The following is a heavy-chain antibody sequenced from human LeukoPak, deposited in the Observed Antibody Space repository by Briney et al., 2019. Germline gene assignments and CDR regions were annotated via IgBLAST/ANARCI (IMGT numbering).Heavy chain of an antibody. CDR1: GFSFITYW. J-gene: IGHJ3*02. Sequence: GESLKISCKGSGFSFITYWIGWVRQTPGKGLEWMGIIYPDDSDTRYRPSFQGQVTISADKSINTAYLQWSSLQASDTAMYYCARRGGGNYYYAFDIWGQGTMVTVSS. CDR3: ARRGGGNYYYAFDI. V-gene: IGHV5-51*01. D-gene: IGHD1-26*01. CDR2: IYPDDSDT.